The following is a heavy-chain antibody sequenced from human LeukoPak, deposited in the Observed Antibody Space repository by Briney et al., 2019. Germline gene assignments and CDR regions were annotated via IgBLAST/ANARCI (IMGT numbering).Heavy chain of an antibody. CDR1: GDSISGYY. V-gene: IGHV4-59*08. J-gene: IGHJ4*02. Sequence: SETLSLTCTVSGDSISGYYWTWIRQPPGKGLEWIGYIHYSGSTKYNPSLKSRVTISIDTSKNHFSLKLRSVTAADTAMYYCARLGEGYNLRYSDSWGQGTLVTVSS. CDR3: ARLGEGYNLRYSDS. CDR2: IHYSGST. D-gene: IGHD5-24*01.